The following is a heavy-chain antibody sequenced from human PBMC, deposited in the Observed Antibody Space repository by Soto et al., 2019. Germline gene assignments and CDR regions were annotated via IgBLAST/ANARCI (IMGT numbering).Heavy chain of an antibody. Sequence: EVQLVESGGGVVQPGGSLRLSCTASGFTFNTHWMHWVRQAPGKGLGWAQRLYFDGITTNYADSVKGRLTVSRDNAKNTVYLHVNTLRDEDTAVYYCARGGAMGVDYWGQGTLVTVSS. J-gene: IGHJ4*02. D-gene: IGHD1-26*01. V-gene: IGHV3-74*01. CDR1: GFTFNTHW. CDR2: LYFDGITT. CDR3: ARGGAMGVDY.